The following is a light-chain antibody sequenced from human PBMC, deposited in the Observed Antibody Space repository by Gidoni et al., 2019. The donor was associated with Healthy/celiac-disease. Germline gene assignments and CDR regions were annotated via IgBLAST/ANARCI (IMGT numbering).Light chain of an antibody. CDR1: QSISSY. CDR3: QQSYSTPLT. CDR2: AAS. V-gene: IGKV1-39*01. J-gene: IGKJ4*01. Sequence: DIQMTQSPSTLSASVGDRVTITCRASQSISSYINWYQQKPGKAPKLLIYAASSLQSGVPSRFSDSGSGTDFTLTISSLQPEDFATYSCQQSYSTPLTFGGGTKVEIK.